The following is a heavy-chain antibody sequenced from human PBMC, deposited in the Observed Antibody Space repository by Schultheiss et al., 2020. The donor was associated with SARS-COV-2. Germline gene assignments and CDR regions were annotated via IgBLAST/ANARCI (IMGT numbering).Heavy chain of an antibody. CDR2: IYTSGST. D-gene: IGHD1-26*01. V-gene: IGHV4-61*02. CDR1: GGSISSGGYS. J-gene: IGHJ4*02. Sequence: SETLSLTCAVSGGSISSGGYSWSWIRQPPGKGLEWIGRIYTSGSTNYNPSLKSRVTISVDTSKNQFSLKLSSVTAADTAVYYCARGGGSYPTRYFDYWGQGTLVTVSS. CDR3: ARGGGSYPTRYFDY.